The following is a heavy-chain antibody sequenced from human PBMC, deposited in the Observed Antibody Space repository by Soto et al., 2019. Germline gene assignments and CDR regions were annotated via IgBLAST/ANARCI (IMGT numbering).Heavy chain of an antibody. CDR1: GFTFSSYS. D-gene: IGHD6-6*01. V-gene: IGHV3-48*02. CDR2: ISSSSSTI. CDR3: ARVGYSSSPSASYYGTDV. Sequence: EVQLVESGGGLVQPGGSLRLSCAASGFTFSSYSMNWVRQAPGKGLEWVSYISSSSSTIYYADSVKGRFTISRDNAKNSLYLQMNSLRDEDTAVYYCARVGYSSSPSASYYGTDVWGQGTTVTVSS. J-gene: IGHJ6*02.